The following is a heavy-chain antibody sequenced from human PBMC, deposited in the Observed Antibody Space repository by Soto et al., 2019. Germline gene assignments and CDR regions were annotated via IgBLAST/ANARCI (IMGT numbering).Heavy chain of an antibody. J-gene: IGHJ4*02. CDR1: GFTFSSYA. CDR2: ISGSGGST. CDR3: AKDLLIGGYYFDY. V-gene: IGHV3-23*01. Sequence: GGSLRLSCAASGFTFSSYAMSWVRQAPGKGLEWVSAISGSGGSTYYADSVKGRFTISRDNSKKTLYLQMNSLRSEDTAVYYCAKDLLIGGYYFDYWGQGTLVTVSS. D-gene: IGHD7-27*01.